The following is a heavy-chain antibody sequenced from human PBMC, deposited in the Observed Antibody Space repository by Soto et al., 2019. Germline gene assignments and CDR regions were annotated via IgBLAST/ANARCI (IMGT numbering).Heavy chain of an antibody. D-gene: IGHD3-16*02. CDR1: GGTFSSYA. V-gene: IGHV1-69*13. CDR2: IIPIFGTA. CDR3: ARGDYVWGSYRLNWFDP. Sequence: SVKVSCKASGGTFSSYAISWVRQAPGQGLEWMGGIIPIFGTANYAQKFQGRVTITADESTSTAYMELSSLRSEDTAVYYCARGDYVWGSYRLNWFDPWGQGTLVTSPQ. J-gene: IGHJ5*02.